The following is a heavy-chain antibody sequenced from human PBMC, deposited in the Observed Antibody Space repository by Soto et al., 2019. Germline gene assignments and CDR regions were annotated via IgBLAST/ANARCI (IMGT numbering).Heavy chain of an antibody. CDR3: ARGSRYSSGWGPSYYYYGMDV. CDR1: GYTFTSYD. D-gene: IGHD6-19*01. J-gene: IGHJ6*02. CDR2: MNPNSGNT. Sequence: ASVKVSCKASGYTFTSYDINWVRQATGQGREWMGWMNPNSGNTGYAQKFQGRVTMTRNTSISTAYMELSSLRSEDTAVYYCARGSRYSSGWGPSYYYYGMDVWGQGXTVTVSS. V-gene: IGHV1-8*01.